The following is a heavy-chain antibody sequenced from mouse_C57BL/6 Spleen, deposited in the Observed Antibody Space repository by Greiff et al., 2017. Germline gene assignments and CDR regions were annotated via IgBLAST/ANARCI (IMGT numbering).Heavy chain of an antibody. D-gene: IGHD1-1*01. Sequence: EVKLMESAGGLVQPGSSMKLSCTASGFTFSDYYMAWVRQVPEKGLEWVANINYDGSSTYYLDSLKSRFIISRDNAKNILYLQMSSLKSEDTATYYCARDSNYYGSSFDYWGQGTTLTVSS. CDR2: INYDGSST. J-gene: IGHJ2*01. CDR1: GFTFSDYY. CDR3: ARDSNYYGSSFDY. V-gene: IGHV5-16*01.